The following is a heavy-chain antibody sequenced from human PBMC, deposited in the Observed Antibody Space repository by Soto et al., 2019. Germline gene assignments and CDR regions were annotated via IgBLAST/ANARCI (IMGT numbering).Heavy chain of an antibody. Sequence: ASVKVSCKSSGYTFTNYVISWVRQAPGQGLDWMGWISAYNGNTNYAQKLQGRVTMTTDTSTSTAYMELRSLRSDDTAVYYCARVGLGSGFYYYGMDVWGQGTTVTVSS. CDR2: ISAYNGNT. J-gene: IGHJ6*02. CDR1: GYTFTNYV. D-gene: IGHD3-22*01. V-gene: IGHV1-18*01. CDR3: ARVGLGSGFYYYGMDV.